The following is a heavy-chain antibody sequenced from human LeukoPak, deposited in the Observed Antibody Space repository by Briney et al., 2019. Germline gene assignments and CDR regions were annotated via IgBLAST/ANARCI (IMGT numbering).Heavy chain of an antibody. Sequence: ASVKVSCKPSGYTFTNYGISWVRQAPGQGLEWMGWISAYNGNTNYAQKFQDRVTMTTDTSTSTAYMELRSLRSDDTAVYYCARDIVVAGIVGYWGQGTPVTVSS. V-gene: IGHV1-18*01. CDR3: ARDIVVAGIVGY. J-gene: IGHJ4*02. CDR1: GYTFTNYG. CDR2: ISAYNGNT. D-gene: IGHD6-19*01.